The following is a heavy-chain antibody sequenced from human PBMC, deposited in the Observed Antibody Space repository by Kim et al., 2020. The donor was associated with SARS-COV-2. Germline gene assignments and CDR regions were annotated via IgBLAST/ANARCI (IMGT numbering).Heavy chain of an antibody. Sequence: SETLSLTCAVYGGSFSGYYWSWIRQPPGKGLEWIGEINHSGSTNYNPSLKSRVTISVDTSKNQFSLKLSSVTAADTAVYYCARVIGSGLDSSWYGGYNWFDPWGQGTLVTVSS. D-gene: IGHD6-13*01. CDR2: INHSGST. CDR3: ARVIGSGLDSSWYGGYNWFDP. CDR1: GGSFSGYY. V-gene: IGHV4-34*01. J-gene: IGHJ5*02.